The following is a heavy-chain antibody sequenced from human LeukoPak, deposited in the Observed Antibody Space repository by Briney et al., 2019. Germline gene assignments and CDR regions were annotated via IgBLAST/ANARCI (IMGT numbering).Heavy chain of an antibody. D-gene: IGHD1-26*01. V-gene: IGHV3-74*01. J-gene: IGHJ4*02. CDR3: TRIKWDLTYFGY. CDR2: INVDGSSI. Sequence: GGSLRLSCAASGFTLNNYWMHWVRQAPGKGLVWVSRINVDGSSISYADSVKGRFTISRDNARNTLYLQMNSLRAEDTAVYYCTRIKWDLTYFGYWGQGTLVTASS. CDR1: GFTLNNYW.